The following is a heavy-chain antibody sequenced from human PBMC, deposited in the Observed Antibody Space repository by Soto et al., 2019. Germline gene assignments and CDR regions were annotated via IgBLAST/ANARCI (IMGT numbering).Heavy chain of an antibody. CDR3: AREEAVWLDGPVGS. V-gene: IGHV4-31*03. CDR1: GGSISSGGYY. D-gene: IGHD6-19*01. Sequence: QVQLQESGPGLVKPSQTLSLTCTVSGGSISSGGYYWSWIRQHPGKGLEWIGYIYYSGSTYYNPSRKSRVTIAVDTSKNQFSLKLSSVTAADTAVYYCAREEAVWLDGPVGSWGQGTLVTVSS. J-gene: IGHJ5*02. CDR2: IYYSGST.